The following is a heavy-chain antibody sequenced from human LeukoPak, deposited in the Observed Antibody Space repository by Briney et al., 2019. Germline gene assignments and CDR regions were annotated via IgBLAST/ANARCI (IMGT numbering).Heavy chain of an antibody. CDR3: ASQRARVGFGELLWPDAFDI. CDR1: GFTFSSYE. J-gene: IGHJ3*02. Sequence: GGSLRLSCAASGFTFSSYEMSWVRQAPGKGLEWVSAISGSGGSTYYADSVKGRFTISRDNAKNTLYLQMNSLRAEDTAVYYCASQRARVGFGELLWPDAFDIWGQGTMVTVSS. V-gene: IGHV3-23*01. D-gene: IGHD3-10*01. CDR2: ISGSGGST.